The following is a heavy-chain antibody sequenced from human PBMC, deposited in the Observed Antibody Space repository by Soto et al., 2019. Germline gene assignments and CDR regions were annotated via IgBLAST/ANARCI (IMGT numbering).Heavy chain of an antibody. D-gene: IGHD6-6*01. Sequence: QVHLQESGPGLVKPSQTLSLTCTVSGGSISSGGYYWSWIRQHPGKGLEWIGYIYYSGSTYYNPSLTSRITISVDTSKNQFSLKLSSVTAADTAVYYCARESMGIAARPGDYWGQGTLVTVSS. CDR2: IYYSGST. CDR3: ARESMGIAARPGDY. V-gene: IGHV4-31*03. J-gene: IGHJ4*02. CDR1: GGSISSGGYY.